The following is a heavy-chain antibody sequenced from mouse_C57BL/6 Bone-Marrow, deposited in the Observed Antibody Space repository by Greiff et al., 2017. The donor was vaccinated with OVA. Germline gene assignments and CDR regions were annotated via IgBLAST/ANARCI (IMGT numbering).Heavy chain of an antibody. CDR3: AKELLYGSSYGFAY. J-gene: IGHJ3*01. CDR2: IWSGGST. CDR1: GFSLTSYG. V-gene: IGHV2-5*01. D-gene: IGHD1-1*01. Sequence: VQLQQSGPGLVQPSQSLSITCTVSGFSLTSYGVHWVRQSPGKGLEWLGVIWSGGSTDYNAAFMSRLSITKDNSKSQVFFKMNSLQADDTAIYYCAKELLYGSSYGFAYWGQGTLVTVSA.